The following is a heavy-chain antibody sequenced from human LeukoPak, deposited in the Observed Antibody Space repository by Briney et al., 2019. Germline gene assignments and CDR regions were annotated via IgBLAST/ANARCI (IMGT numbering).Heavy chain of an antibody. CDR2: ISYDGSNK. CDR1: GVTFSSYA. CDR3: ARDLGDPAMVN. V-gene: IGHV3-30*04. Sequence: GRSLRLSCAASGVTFSSYAMHWVRQAPGKGLEWVAVISYDGSNKYYADSVKGRFTISRDKSKNTLYLQMNSLRAEDTAVDYCARDLGDPAMVNWGQGTLVTVSS. D-gene: IGHD5-18*01. J-gene: IGHJ4*02.